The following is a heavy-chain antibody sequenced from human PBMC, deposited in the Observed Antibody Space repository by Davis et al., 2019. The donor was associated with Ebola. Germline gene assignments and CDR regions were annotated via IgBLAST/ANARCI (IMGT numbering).Heavy chain of an antibody. Sequence: ASVKVSCKTSGYIFINYGITWVRQAPGQGLEWMGWISPHNGNTNYAQKFQGRVTMTTDTSTSTAYLELRSLRSDDSAMYYCTRGIITYDYYFHMDVWGEGTTVTVSS. D-gene: IGHD3-10*01. CDR2: ISPHNGNT. CDR1: GYIFINYG. V-gene: IGHV1-18*01. CDR3: TRGIITYDYYFHMDV. J-gene: IGHJ6*03.